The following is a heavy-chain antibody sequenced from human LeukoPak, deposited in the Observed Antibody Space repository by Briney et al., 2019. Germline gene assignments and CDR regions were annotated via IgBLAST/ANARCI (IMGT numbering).Heavy chain of an antibody. CDR2: IHYSGNT. V-gene: IGHV4-61*01. J-gene: IGHJ4*02. D-gene: IGHD5-12*01. CDR1: GDSVSNGNYY. Sequence: SETLSLTCTVSGDSVSNGNYYWSWIRQPPGKGLEWLGYIHYSGNTDYNPSLKSRVTMSLHTSENQFSLKLSSVTAADTAVYYCARVPYSGYEFTIDSWGQGTLVTVSS. CDR3: ARVPYSGYEFTIDS.